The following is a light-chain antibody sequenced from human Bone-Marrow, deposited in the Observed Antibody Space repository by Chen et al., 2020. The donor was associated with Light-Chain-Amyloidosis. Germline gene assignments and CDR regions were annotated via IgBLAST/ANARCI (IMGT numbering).Light chain of an antibody. CDR3: QQRNNWPLT. J-gene: IGKJ4*01. CDR2: GAS. Sequence: EIVMTQPPATLSVSPGESATLSCRASQNINNNFAWYQQKPGQAPRLLMHGASTRATGMPARFSGSGSGTEFTLTISRLQPENFAVYYCQQRNNWPLTFGGGTKVEI. CDR1: QNINNN. V-gene: IGKV3-15*01.